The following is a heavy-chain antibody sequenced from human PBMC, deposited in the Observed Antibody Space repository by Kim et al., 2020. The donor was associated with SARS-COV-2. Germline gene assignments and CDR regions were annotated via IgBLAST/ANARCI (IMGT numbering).Heavy chain of an antibody. D-gene: IGHD3-10*01. CDR1: GFTFDDYA. CDR2: ISWNSGSI. J-gene: IGHJ6*02. Sequence: GGSLRLSCAASGFTFDDYAMHWVRQAPGKGLEWVSGISWNSGSIGYADSVKGRFTISRDSAKNSLYLQMNSLRAEDTALYYCAKDISLYGSGSYPYYYYYGVDVWGQGTTVTVSS. V-gene: IGHV3-9*01. CDR3: AKDISLYGSGSYPYYYYYGVDV.